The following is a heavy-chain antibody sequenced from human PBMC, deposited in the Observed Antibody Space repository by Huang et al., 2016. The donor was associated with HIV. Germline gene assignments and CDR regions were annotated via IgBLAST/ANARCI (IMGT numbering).Heavy chain of an antibody. Sequence: EVQLVESGGGLIQPGGSLRLSCAASGFTVSTNYMTWVRQAPGKGLEWVSPIYSGGTTYYADSVKGRFTSSRDDSENTLYLHMTSLRAGDTAVYYCAKEGDTGAALGYWGQGTLVTVS. CDR2: IYSGGTT. CDR1: GFTVSTNY. V-gene: IGHV3-53*01. CDR3: AKEGDTGAALGY. D-gene: IGHD2-8*02. J-gene: IGHJ4*02.